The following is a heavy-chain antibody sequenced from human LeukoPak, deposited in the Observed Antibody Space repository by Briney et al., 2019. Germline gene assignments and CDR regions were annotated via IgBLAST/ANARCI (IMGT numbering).Heavy chain of an antibody. Sequence: ATLSLSCAVSGETFTGYYMTWVRQAPGQGLEWMGGINPNPGGTSYAQDLHGRVTMHSDTSISTASVELSRLRSGDTAVYYYGRAGDSGNLGWGQGTLVTV. J-gene: IGHJ4*02. V-gene: IGHV1-2*02. CDR3: GRAGDSGNLG. D-gene: IGHD1-26*01. CDR1: GETFTGYY. CDR2: INPNPGGT.